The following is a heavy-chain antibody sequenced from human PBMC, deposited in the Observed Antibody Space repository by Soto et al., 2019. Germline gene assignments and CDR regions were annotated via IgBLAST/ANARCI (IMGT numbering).Heavy chain of an antibody. Sequence: KPSETLSLTCIVSGGSLTSSSFYWGWIRQPPGKGLSWIGNIYYSGTTDYNPSLKSRVSVSTDTSRNQLSLTLSSVTAADTAVYYCVRFYGNAFDIWGPGTLVTGSS. CDR2: IYYSGTT. V-gene: IGHV4-39*01. D-gene: IGHD3-10*01. CDR3: VRFYGNAFDI. CDR1: GGSLTSSSFY. J-gene: IGHJ3*02.